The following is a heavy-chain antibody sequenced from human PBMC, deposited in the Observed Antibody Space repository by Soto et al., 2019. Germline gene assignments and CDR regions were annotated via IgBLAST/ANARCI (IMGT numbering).Heavy chain of an antibody. Sequence: GGSLRLSCAASGFTFSSYAMSWVRQAPGKGLEWVSAISGSGGSTYYADSVKGRFTISRDNSKNTLYLQMNSLRAEDTAVYYCAKDRLDYYDSSGYHDPDTYFDYWGQGTLVTVSS. CDR2: ISGSGGST. V-gene: IGHV3-23*01. CDR3: AKDRLDYYDSSGYHDPDTYFDY. J-gene: IGHJ4*02. D-gene: IGHD3-22*01. CDR1: GFTFSSYA.